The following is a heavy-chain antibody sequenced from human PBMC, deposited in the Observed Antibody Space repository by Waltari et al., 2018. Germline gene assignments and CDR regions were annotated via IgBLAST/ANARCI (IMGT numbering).Heavy chain of an antibody. CDR3: ARAVVTIFGVVINAFDI. Sequence: QVQLVQSGAEVKKPGSSVKVSCKASGGTFSSYAISWLRQAPGPGLEWMGGIIPIFGTANYAQKFQGRVTITADESTSTAYMELSSLRSEDTAVYYCARAVVTIFGVVINAFDIWGQGTMVTVSS. CDR1: GGTFSSYA. D-gene: IGHD3-3*01. V-gene: IGHV1-69*01. J-gene: IGHJ3*02. CDR2: IIPIFGTA.